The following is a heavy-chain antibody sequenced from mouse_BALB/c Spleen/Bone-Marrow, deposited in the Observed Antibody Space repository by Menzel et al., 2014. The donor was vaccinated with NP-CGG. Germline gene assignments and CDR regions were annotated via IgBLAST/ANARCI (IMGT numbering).Heavy chain of an antibody. CDR2: IYPGDGST. CDR3: SCYRYDEYMDF. D-gene: IGHD2-14*01. CDR1: GYTFTSYF. V-gene: IGHV1S56*01. J-gene: IGHJ1*01. Sequence: VQLQQSGPELVKPGASVKMSCKASGYTFTSYFIHWVKQRPGQGLEWIGWIYPGDGSTKYNEKFKVKTTLTADKSSSTAYMFLSSLTSEDSAIYCGSCYRYDEYMDFWGAGASVTVSS.